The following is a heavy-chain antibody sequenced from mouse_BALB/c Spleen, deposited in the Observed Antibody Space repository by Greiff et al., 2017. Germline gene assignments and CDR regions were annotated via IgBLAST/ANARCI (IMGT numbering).Heavy chain of an antibody. Sequence: QVQLQQSGAELVRPGTSVKVSCKASGYAFTNYLIVWVKQRPGQGLEWIGVINPGSGGTNYNEKFKGKATLTADKSSSNDYMQLSSLTSDDSAVYFCARCYGNYRYYLDYWGEGTTLTVSA. J-gene: IGHJ2*01. CDR1: GYAFTNYL. D-gene: IGHD2-1*01. CDR2: INPGSGGT. CDR3: ARCYGNYRYYLDY. V-gene: IGHV1-54*01.